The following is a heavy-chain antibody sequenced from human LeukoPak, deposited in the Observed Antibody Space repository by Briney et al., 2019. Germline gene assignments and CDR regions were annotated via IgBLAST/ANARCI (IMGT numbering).Heavy chain of an antibody. CDR3: AKDFSPVVPASWPDNWFDP. Sequence: GGSLRLSCAASGFTFSSYAMHWVRQAPGKGLEWVAVISYDGSNKYYADSVKGRFTISRDNSKNTLYLQMNSLRADDTAVYYWAKDFSPVVPASWPDNWFDPWGQGTLVTVSS. CDR2: ISYDGSNK. CDR1: GFTFSSYA. V-gene: IGHV3-30-3*01. J-gene: IGHJ5*02. D-gene: IGHD2-2*01.